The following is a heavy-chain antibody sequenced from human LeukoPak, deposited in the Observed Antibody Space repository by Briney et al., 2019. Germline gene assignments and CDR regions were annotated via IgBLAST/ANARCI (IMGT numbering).Heavy chain of an antibody. J-gene: IGHJ1*01. Sequence: PGGSLRLSCAASGFTFSSYAMSWVRQAPGKGLEWVSAISGSGGSTYYADSVKGRFTISRDNSKNTLYLQMNSLRAKDTAVYYCAKDYGDYVRYFQHWGQGTLVTVSS. CDR2: ISGSGGST. V-gene: IGHV3-23*01. D-gene: IGHD4-17*01. CDR1: GFTFSSYA. CDR3: AKDYGDYVRYFQH.